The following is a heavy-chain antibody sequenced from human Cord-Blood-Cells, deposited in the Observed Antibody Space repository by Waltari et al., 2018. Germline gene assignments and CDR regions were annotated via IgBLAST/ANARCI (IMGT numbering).Heavy chain of an antibody. CDR3: ARVSSGYSSSSFDY. D-gene: IGHD6-6*01. J-gene: IGHJ4*02. Sequence: QVQLVQSGAEVKKPGASVKVSCKASGYTFTSYYMHWVRQASGQGLEWMGIIKPRGGRPSYAQKCQGRGTMTRDTSTSTGYMELSSLRSEDTAVYYCARVSSGYSSSSFDYWGQGTLVTVSS. CDR1: GYTFTSYY. CDR2: IKPRGGRP. V-gene: IGHV1-46*01.